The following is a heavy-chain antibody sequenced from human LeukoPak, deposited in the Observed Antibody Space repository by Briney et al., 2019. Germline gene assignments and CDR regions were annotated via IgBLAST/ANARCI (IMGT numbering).Heavy chain of an antibody. D-gene: IGHD3-10*01. Sequence: PSETLSLTCTVSGGSISSHYWSWIWQPPGKGLEWIGYIYYSGSTNYNPSLKSRVTISVDTSKNQFSLKLSSVTAADTAVYYCARVGSGSYGPEYFQHWGQGTLVTVSS. J-gene: IGHJ1*01. V-gene: IGHV4-59*11. CDR3: ARVGSGSYGPEYFQH. CDR2: IYYSGST. CDR1: GGSISSHY.